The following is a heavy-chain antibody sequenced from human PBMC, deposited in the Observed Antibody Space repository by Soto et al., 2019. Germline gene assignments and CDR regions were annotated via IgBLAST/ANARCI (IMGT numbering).Heavy chain of an antibody. Sequence: ASVNVSCKSSGYTFTSYSIHWVRQAPGQRLECMGWINAGNGNTKYSQKFQGRVTITRDTSASTAYMELSSLRSEDTAVYYCARDPSNYYDSSGYHYYYYGMDVWGQGTTVTVSS. CDR2: INAGNGNT. J-gene: IGHJ6*02. V-gene: IGHV1-3*01. D-gene: IGHD3-22*01. CDR3: ARDPSNYYDSSGYHYYYYGMDV. CDR1: GYTFTSYS.